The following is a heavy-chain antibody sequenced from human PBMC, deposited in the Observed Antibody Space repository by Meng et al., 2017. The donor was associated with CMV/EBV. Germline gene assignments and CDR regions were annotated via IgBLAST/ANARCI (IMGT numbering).Heavy chain of an antibody. CDR1: GYTFTSYD. D-gene: IGHD1/OR15-1a*01. CDR3: ARGRLTGTTLYYGMDV. Sequence: ASVKVSCKASGYTFTSYDINWVRQATGQGLEWMGWMNPNSGNTGYAQKFQGRVTMTTDTSTSTAYMELRSLRSDDTAVYYCARGRLTGTTLYYGMDVWGQGTTVTVSS. J-gene: IGHJ6*02. CDR2: MNPNSGNT. V-gene: IGHV1-8*02.